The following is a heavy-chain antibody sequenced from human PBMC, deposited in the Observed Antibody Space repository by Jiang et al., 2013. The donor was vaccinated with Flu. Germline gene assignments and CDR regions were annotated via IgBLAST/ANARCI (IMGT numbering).Heavy chain of an antibody. CDR3: ARGTRSYGDYLPSNDAFDI. V-gene: IGHV4-59*01. CDR2: IYYSGST. J-gene: IGHJ3*02. D-gene: IGHD4-17*01. Sequence: LLKPSETLSLTCTVSGGSISSYYWSWIRQPPGKGLEWIGYIYYSGSTNYNPSLKSRVTISVDTSKNQFSLKLSSVTAADTAVYYCARGTRSYGDYLPSNDAFDIWGQGTMVTVSS. CDR1: GGSISSYY.